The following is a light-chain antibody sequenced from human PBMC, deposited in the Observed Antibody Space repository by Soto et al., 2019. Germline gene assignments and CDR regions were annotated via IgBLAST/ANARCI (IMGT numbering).Light chain of an antibody. CDR2: GAS. CDR3: QQYNTWPMT. J-gene: IGKJ1*01. V-gene: IGKV3-15*01. Sequence: ETVMTQSPATLSVSPGEGATLSCRASQGVSSNLAWYQQKPGQAPRLLIYGASTRATCIPARFSGSGSGTEFTLTISSLQSEDFAFYYCQQYNTWPMTFGQGTKVEIK. CDR1: QGVSSN.